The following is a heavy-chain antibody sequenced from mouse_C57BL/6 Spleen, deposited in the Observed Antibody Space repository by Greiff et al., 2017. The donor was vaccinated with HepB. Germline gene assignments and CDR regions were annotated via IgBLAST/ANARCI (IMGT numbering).Heavy chain of an antibody. V-gene: IGHV8-5*01. J-gene: IGHJ1*03. CDR3: AHRKGLYYGGRPPYFGV. Sequence: QVTLKVSGPGLLQPSQTLSLSCSFSGFSLSTSNMGIVWISQPPGKGLDWLVHIWCNDDKYYNPSLKNRHTISKDTSNNQVFLQHTRVHTADTAAYYCAHRKGLYYGGRPPYFGVWGTGTTVTVAS. D-gene: IGHD1-1*01. CDR2: IWCNDDK. CDR1: GFSLSTSNMG.